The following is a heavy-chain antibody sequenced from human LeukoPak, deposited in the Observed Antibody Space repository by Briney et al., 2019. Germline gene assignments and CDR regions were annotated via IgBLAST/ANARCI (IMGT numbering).Heavy chain of an antibody. D-gene: IGHD6-19*01. J-gene: IGHJ4*02. CDR2: IYYSGST. CDR3: ASMLVAGNFDY. V-gene: IGHV4-59*01. Sequence: PSETLSLTCTVSGGSISSYYWSWIRQPPGKGLEWIGYIYYSGSTNYNPSLKSRVTISVDTSKNQFSLKLSSVTAADTAVYYCASMLVAGNFDYWGQGTLVTVSS. CDR1: GGSISSYY.